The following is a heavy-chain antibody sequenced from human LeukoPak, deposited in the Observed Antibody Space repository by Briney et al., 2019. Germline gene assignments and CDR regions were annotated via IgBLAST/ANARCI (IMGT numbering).Heavy chain of an antibody. CDR2: LNQDGSDK. Sequence: GGSLRLSCAASGFTFSSYWMTWVRQAPGKGLEWVANLNQDGSDKKYVDSVKGRFTISRDNAKNSLYLQMNSLRAEDTALYYCARDAYSYASESWGQGTLVTVSS. CDR1: GFTFSSYW. D-gene: IGHD5-18*01. V-gene: IGHV3-7*01. CDR3: ARDAYSYASES. J-gene: IGHJ5*02.